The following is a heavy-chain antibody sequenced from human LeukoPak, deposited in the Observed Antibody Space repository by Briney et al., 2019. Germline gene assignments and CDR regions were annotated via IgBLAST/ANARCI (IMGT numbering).Heavy chain of an antibody. CDR2: IYYSGST. CDR3: ATFSRWLPED. V-gene: IGHV4-39*01. D-gene: IGHD5-24*01. Sequence: SETLSLTCTASGGSISSSSYYWGWIRQPPGKGLEWIGSIYYSGSTYYNPSLKSRVTISVDTSKNQFSLKLSSVTAADTAVYYCATFSRWLPEDWGQGTLVTVSS. J-gene: IGHJ4*02. CDR1: GGSISSSSYY.